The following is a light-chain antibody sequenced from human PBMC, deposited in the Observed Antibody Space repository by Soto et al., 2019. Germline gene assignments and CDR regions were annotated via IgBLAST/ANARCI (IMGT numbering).Light chain of an antibody. Sequence: DVVMTQSPLSLPVTLGQPASISCRSSQSLEYKDGNTYLNWFQQRPGQSPRRLIYKVSNRDSGVPDRFSGSGSGTDFTLKISRVEAEDVGVYYCMQGTQLPYTFGQGTKLEIK. CDR3: MQGTQLPYT. CDR1: QSLEYKDGNTY. J-gene: IGKJ2*01. V-gene: IGKV2-30*01. CDR2: KVS.